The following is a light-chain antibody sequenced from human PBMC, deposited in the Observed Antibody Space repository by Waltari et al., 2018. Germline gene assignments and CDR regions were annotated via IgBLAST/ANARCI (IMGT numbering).Light chain of an antibody. CDR1: SSNIGGNS. CDR3: AAWDDNLRAWV. CDR2: SPA. V-gene: IGLV1-44*01. Sequence: QSVVTQPPSASGTPGQRVSISCSGSSSNIGGNSVNWYQHVPGAGPRLLLCSPAPRPSGVPDRFSGSKSGTSASLAISGLQSDDEADYYGAAWDDNLRAWVFGGGTKLTVL. J-gene: IGLJ3*02.